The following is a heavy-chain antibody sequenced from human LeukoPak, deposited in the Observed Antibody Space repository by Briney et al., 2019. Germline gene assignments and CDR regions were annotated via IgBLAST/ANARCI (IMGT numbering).Heavy chain of an antibody. J-gene: IGHJ4*02. CDR3: ARDLGGYSGYDFVDY. CDR1: GFTFSNYA. CDR2: ISGSGGST. D-gene: IGHD5-12*01. Sequence: PGGSLRLSCAASGFTFSNYAMSWVRQAPGKGLEWVSAISGSGGSTYYADSVKGRFTISRDNSKNTLYLQMNSLRAEDTAVYYCARDLGGYSGYDFVDYWGQGTLVTVSS. V-gene: IGHV3-23*01.